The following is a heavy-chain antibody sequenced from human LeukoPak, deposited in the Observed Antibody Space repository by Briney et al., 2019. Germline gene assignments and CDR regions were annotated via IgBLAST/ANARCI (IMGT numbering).Heavy chain of an antibody. D-gene: IGHD3-22*01. J-gene: IGHJ4*02. CDR1: GFTFDDYA. Sequence: PRGSLRLSCAASGFTFDDYAMHWVRQAPGKGLEWVSLISGDGGSTYYADSVKGRFTISRDNSKNSLYLQMNSLRTEDTALYYCAKVLGYYDSSGYYQEGGFDYWGQGTLVSVSS. CDR2: ISGDGGST. V-gene: IGHV3-43*02. CDR3: AKVLGYYDSSGYYQEGGFDY.